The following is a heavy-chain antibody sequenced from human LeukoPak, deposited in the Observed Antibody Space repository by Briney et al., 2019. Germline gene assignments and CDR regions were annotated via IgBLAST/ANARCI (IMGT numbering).Heavy chain of an antibody. CDR3: ARGYSGYDSRPYYYYMDV. J-gene: IGHJ6*03. CDR2: IIPIFGTA. V-gene: IGHV1-69*05. D-gene: IGHD5-12*01. CDR1: GGTFSSYA. Sequence: SVKVSCKASGGTFSSYAISWVGQARGQGLEWMGRIIPIFGTANYAQKFQGRVTITTDESTSTAYMELSSLRSEDTAVYYCARGYSGYDSRPYYYYMDVWGKGTTVTVSS.